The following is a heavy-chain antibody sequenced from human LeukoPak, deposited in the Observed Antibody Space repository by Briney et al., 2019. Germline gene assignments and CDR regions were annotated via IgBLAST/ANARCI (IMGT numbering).Heavy chain of an antibody. J-gene: IGHJ4*02. CDR2: ISGSGGST. D-gene: IGHD2-15*01. V-gene: IGHV3-23*01. CDR1: GFTFSNYA. Sequence: GGSLRLSCAASGFTFSNYAMSWVRQAPGKGLEWVSAISGSGGSTYYADSVKGRFTISRDNSKNTLYLQMNSLRAEDTAVYYCAKIGYCSGGSCYAQYYFDYWGQGTLVTVSS. CDR3: AKIGYCSGGSCYAQYYFDY.